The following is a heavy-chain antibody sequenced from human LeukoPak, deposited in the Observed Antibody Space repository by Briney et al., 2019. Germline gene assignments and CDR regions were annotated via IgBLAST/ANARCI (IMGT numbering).Heavy chain of an antibody. V-gene: IGHV4-30-4*08. CDR2: IYYSGST. Sequence: PSETLSLTCTVSGGSISSGDYYWSCIRQPPGQGREWIGYIYYSGSTYYNPSLKSRVTISVATAKNQFSLKLSSVTAADTAVYYCARRRYSSSWYIWFDPWGQGTLVTVSS. CDR1: GGSISSGDYY. J-gene: IGHJ5*02. CDR3: ARRRYSSSWYIWFDP. D-gene: IGHD6-13*01.